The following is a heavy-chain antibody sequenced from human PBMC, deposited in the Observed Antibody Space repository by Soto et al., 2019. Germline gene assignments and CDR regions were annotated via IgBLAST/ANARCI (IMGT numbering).Heavy chain of an antibody. CDR1: GGSMSSNY. J-gene: IGHJ4*02. CDR3: ARGGSYGDFFDY. V-gene: IGHV4-59*01. D-gene: IGHD4-17*01. CDR2: IYYTGST. Sequence: SEALALTSTVSGGSMSSNYLTWIRQSPGKGLEWIGYIYYTGSTKYNPSLKSRVTISLDTSKNQFSLRLTSVTSADTAVYYCARGGSYGDFFDYWGQGAQVTVYS.